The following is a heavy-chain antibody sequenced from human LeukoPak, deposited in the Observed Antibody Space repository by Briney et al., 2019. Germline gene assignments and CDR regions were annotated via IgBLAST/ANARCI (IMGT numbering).Heavy chain of an antibody. J-gene: IGHJ4*02. CDR2: INHSGST. D-gene: IGHD3-3*01. CDR1: GGSFSGYY. V-gene: IGHV4-34*01. Sequence: SETLSLTCAVYGGSFSGYYWSWIRQPPGKGLEWIGEINHSGSTNHNPSLKSRVTISVDTSKNQFSLKLSSVTAADTAVYYCARGTFWSGYYYFDYWGQGTLVTVSS. CDR3: ARGTFWSGYYYFDY.